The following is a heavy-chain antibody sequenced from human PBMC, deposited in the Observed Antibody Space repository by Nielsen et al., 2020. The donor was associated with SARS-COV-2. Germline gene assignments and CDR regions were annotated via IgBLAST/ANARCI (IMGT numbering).Heavy chain of an antibody. CDR1: GSAVSSNY. V-gene: IGHV3-7*03. CDR2: INAGGSQK. J-gene: IGHJ4*02. Sequence: GESLKISCAASGSAVSSNYMTWVRQAPGKGLEWVATINAGGSQKFHVDSVRGRFTISRDVTENSLYLQMNNLRAEDTAIYYCTRDLHDYWGQGTLVTVSS. CDR3: TRDLHDY.